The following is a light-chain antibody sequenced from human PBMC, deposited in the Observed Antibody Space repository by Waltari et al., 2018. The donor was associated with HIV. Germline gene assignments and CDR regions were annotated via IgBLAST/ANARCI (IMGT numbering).Light chain of an antibody. CDR2: NNN. CDR3: AAWDDSLSAVV. CDR1: NSNIGSNH. Sequence: SVLAQPPSVSGTPGQGVTISCSGSNSNIGSNHVYWYRQLPGSAPPLLIYNNNPRPSVVPDRFSGSKSGTSASLAISGLRSEDEADYYCAAWDDSLSAVVFGGGTKLTVL. J-gene: IGLJ2*01. V-gene: IGLV1-47*01.